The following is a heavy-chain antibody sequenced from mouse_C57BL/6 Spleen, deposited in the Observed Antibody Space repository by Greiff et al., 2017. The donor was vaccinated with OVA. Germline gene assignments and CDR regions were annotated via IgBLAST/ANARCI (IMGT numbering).Heavy chain of an antibody. CDR3: AREYAMDY. J-gene: IGHJ4*01. CDR1: GYTFTDYY. Sequence: VQLQQSGPELVKPGASVKISCKASGYTFTDYYMNWVKQSHGKSLEWIGDINPNNGGTSYNQKFKGKATLTVDKSSSTAYMELRSLTSEDSAVXYCAREYAMDYWGQGTSVTVSS. CDR2: INPNNGGT. V-gene: IGHV1-26*01.